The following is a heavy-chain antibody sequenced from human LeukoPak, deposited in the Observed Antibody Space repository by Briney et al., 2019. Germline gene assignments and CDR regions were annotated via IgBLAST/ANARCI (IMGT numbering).Heavy chain of an antibody. Sequence: SETLSLTCAVYGGSFSGYYWSWIRQPPGKGLEWIGEINHSGSTNYNPSLKSRVTISVDTSKNQFSLKVSSVTAADTAVCYCARRRTGYQLYYFDYWGQGALVTVSS. CDR3: ARRRTGYQLYYFDY. CDR2: INHSGST. CDR1: GGSFSGYY. D-gene: IGHD3/OR15-3a*01. J-gene: IGHJ4*02. V-gene: IGHV4-34*01.